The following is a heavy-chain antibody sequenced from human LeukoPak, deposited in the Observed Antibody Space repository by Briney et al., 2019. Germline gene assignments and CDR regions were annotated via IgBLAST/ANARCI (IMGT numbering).Heavy chain of an antibody. CDR1: GFTFSSYG. J-gene: IGHJ5*02. CDR3: AKDTTPPKAGFDP. D-gene: IGHD1-14*01. V-gene: IGHV3-30*02. Sequence: GGSLRLSCAASGFTFSSYGMHWVRQAPGKGLEWVAFIRYDGSNKYYADSVKGRLTISRDNSKNTLYLQMNSLRAEDTAVYYCAKDTTPPKAGFDPWGQGTLVTVSS. CDR2: IRYDGSNK.